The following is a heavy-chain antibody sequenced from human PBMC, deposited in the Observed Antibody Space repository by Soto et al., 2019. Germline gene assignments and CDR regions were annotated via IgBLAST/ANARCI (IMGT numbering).Heavy chain of an antibody. J-gene: IGHJ4*02. CDR1: GGSISSGGYS. CDR3: DRVPDY. D-gene: IGHD2-2*01. V-gene: IGHV4-30-2*01. CDR2: MYHSGIT. Sequence: QLQLQECGAGLVKPSQTLSLTCAVSGGSISSGGYSWSWIRRPPGKGLEWIGYMYHSGITSYNPSLKCRVTISIDRSKTPFSLKLSSVTAADTAVYYCDRVPDYWGQGILVTVSS.